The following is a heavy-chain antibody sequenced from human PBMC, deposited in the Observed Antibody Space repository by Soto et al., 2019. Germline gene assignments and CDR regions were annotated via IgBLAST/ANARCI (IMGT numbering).Heavy chain of an antibody. D-gene: IGHD3-16*02. V-gene: IGHV1-8*01. CDR2: VNPNSGNT. CDR1: GYNFTSYD. J-gene: IGHJ3*02. CDR3: ARGSSIITFRGVIVIDAFDI. Sequence: QVQLVQTGAEVKKPGASVKVSCKASGYNFTSYDINWVRQATGQGLEWMGWVNPNSGNTDYGQKFQGRVTMTSNTSISTDYMVLSSRRSEETAVYYCARGSSIITFRGVIVIDAFDIWGQGTMVTVSA.